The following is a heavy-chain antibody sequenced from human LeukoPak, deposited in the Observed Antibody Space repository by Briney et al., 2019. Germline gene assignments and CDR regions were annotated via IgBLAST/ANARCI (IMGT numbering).Heavy chain of an antibody. Sequence: QSGGSLRLSCAASGFTFSSYEMNWVRQAPGKGLEWVSYISSSGSTIYYTDSVKGRFTISRDNAKNSLYLQMNSLTAEDTAMYYCGRDLNWGAFDIRGLGTLVTVSS. V-gene: IGHV3-48*03. J-gene: IGHJ3*02. CDR2: ISSSGSTI. D-gene: IGHD7-27*01. CDR1: GFTFSSYE. CDR3: GRDLNWGAFDI.